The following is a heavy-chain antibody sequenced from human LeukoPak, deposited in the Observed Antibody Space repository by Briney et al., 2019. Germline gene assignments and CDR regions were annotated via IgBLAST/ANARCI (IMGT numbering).Heavy chain of an antibody. D-gene: IGHD6-19*01. V-gene: IGHV3-30-3*01. J-gene: IGHJ4*02. CDR2: ISYDGSNK. CDR1: GFSFSSHT. CDR3: ARGFNEWLVRGYYFDY. Sequence: GGSLRLSCAASGFSFSSHTMHWVRQAPGKGLEWVAVISYDGSNKYYADSVKGRFTISRDNSKNTLYLQMNSLRAEDTAVYYCARGFNEWLVRGYYFDYWGQGTLVTVSS.